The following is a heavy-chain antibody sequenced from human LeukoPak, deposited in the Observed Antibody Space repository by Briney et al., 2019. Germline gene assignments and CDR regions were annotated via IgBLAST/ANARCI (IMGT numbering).Heavy chain of an antibody. D-gene: IGHD1-26*01. V-gene: IGHV1-18*01. J-gene: IGHJ5*02. CDR1: GYTFTSYG. CDR3: ARERVGANRGWFDP. CDR2: IGAYNGNT. Sequence: ASVKVSCKASGYTFTSYGISWVRQAPGQGLEWMGWIGAYNGNTNYAQKLQGRVTMTTDTSTSTAYMELRSLRSDDTAVYYCARERVGANRGWFDPWGQGTLVTVSS.